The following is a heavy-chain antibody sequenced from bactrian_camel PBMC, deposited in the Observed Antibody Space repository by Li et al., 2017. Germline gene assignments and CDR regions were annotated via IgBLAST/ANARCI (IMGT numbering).Heavy chain of an antibody. D-gene: IGHD3*01. CDR3: ALSDYAWSYNY. Sequence: VQLVESGGMLVQVGGSLRLSCAASEYMYSWSCMAWFRQVQGKERERVAAIDSAGSTYYADSVKGRFTISKDNAKNTISLQMNSLKSGDTAVYYCALSDYAWSYNYWGQGTQVTVS. J-gene: IGHJ4*01. CDR1: EYMYSWSC. V-gene: IGHV3S67*01. CDR2: IDSAGST.